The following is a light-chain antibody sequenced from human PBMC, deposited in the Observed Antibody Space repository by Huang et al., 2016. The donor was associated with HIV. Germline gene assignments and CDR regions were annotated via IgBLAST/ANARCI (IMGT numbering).Light chain of an antibody. CDR2: GSS. CDR1: RSVSSN. CDR3: HQYNNWLLS. Sequence: IVMTQSPATLSVSPGERVTLSCRANRSVSSNLACYQQRPGQAPRLCIYGSSTMAPGIPARFSGSGSGTDFSLTISSLQSEDFALYYCHQYNNWLLSFGGGTRVDI. J-gene: IGKJ4*01. V-gene: IGKV3-15*01.